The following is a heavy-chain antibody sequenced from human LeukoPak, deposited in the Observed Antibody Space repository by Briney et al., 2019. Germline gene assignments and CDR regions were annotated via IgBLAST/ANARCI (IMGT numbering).Heavy chain of an antibody. Sequence: PSGTLSLTCTVSGGSISSYYWSWIRQPPGKGLEWIGYIYYSGSTNYNPSLKSRVTISVDTSKNQFSLKLGSVTAADTAVYYCARQGYSSRSWFDPWGQGTLVTVSS. CDR3: ARQGYSSRSWFDP. CDR2: IYYSGST. J-gene: IGHJ5*02. V-gene: IGHV4-59*08. D-gene: IGHD6-13*01. CDR1: GGSISSYY.